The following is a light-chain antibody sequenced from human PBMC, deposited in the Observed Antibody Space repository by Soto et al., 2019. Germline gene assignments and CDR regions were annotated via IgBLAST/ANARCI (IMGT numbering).Light chain of an antibody. CDR2: KAS. Sequence: IQMTHSPSTLSGSLGARATITCRASQTNSSWLAWYQQKPGKAPKLLIYKASTLKSGVPSRFSGSGSGTDFTLTISSLEPEDFAVYYCQQRSNWPMSNFGQGTRLEIK. CDR1: QTNSSW. CDR3: QQRSNWPMSN. J-gene: IGKJ5*01. V-gene: IGKV1-5*03.